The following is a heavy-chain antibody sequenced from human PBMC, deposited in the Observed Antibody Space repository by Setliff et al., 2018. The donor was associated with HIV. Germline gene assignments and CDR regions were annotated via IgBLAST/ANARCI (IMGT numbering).Heavy chain of an antibody. Sequence: SETLSLTCASFGGPFSDYFWTWLRQPPGKGLEWIGHISPSGGADYSPSLKTRAAISLVTSRSQIVLRLSSVAAADTATYYCARGVTLGRGVIAESPLYVMDVWGEGTTVTVSS. CDR2: ISPSGGA. CDR1: GGPFSDYF. V-gene: IGHV4-34*01. CDR3: ARGVTLGRGVIAESPLYVMDV. D-gene: IGHD3-10*01. J-gene: IGHJ6*03.